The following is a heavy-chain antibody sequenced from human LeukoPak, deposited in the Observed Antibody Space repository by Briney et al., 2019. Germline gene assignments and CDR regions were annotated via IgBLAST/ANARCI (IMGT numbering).Heavy chain of an antibody. CDR3: ARSYYYDSSVDY. J-gene: IGHJ4*02. CDR2: IYYSGST. CDR1: GGSISSSSYY. D-gene: IGHD3-22*01. V-gene: IGHV4-39*01. Sequence: PSETLSLTCTVSGGSISSSSYYWGWIRQPPGKGLEWIGSIYYSGSTYYNPSLKSRVTISVDTSKNQFSLKLSSVTAADTAVYYCARSYYYDSSVDYWGQGTLVTVSS.